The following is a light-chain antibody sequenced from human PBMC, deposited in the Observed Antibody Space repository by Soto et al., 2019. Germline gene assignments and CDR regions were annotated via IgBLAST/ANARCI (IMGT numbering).Light chain of an antibody. CDR3: NSYTTSNTRQIV. V-gene: IGLV2-14*01. CDR1: SSDVGGYNY. J-gene: IGLJ1*01. CDR2: DVS. Sequence: QSALTQPASVSGSPGQSITISCTGTSSDVGGYNYVSWYQQHPGKAPKFMIYDVSNRPSGVSTSFSGSKSGNSASLTISGLQAEDEADYYCNSYTTSNTRQIVFGTGTKVTVL.